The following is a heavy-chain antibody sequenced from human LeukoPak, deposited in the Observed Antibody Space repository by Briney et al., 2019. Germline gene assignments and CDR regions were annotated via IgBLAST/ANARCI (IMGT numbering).Heavy chain of an antibody. Sequence: ASVKVSCKASGYTFTSYYMHWVRQAPGQGLEWMGIINPSGGSTSYAQKFQGRVTMTRDMSTSTVYMELSSLRSEDTAVYYCAREVVPAAIHVWGKGTTVTVSS. CDR3: AREVVPAAIHV. D-gene: IGHD2-2*01. J-gene: IGHJ6*04. CDR2: INPSGGST. V-gene: IGHV1-46*01. CDR1: GYTFTSYY.